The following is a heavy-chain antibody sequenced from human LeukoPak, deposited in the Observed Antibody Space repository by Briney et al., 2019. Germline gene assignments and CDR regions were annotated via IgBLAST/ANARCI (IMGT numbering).Heavy chain of an antibody. CDR3: AKDTRRYSYGTDAFDI. D-gene: IGHD5-18*01. Sequence: PGGSLRLSCAASGFTFDDYAMHWVRQAPGKGLEWVSGISWNSGSIGYADSVKGRFTISRDNAKNSLYLQMNSLRAEDTALYYCAKDTRRYSYGTDAFDIWGQGTMVTVSS. J-gene: IGHJ3*02. CDR2: ISWNSGSI. CDR1: GFTFDDYA. V-gene: IGHV3-9*01.